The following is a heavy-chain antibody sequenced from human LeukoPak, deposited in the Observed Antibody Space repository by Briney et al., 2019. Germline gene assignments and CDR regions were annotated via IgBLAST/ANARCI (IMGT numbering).Heavy chain of an antibody. Sequence: GGSLRLSCAASGFTFVSYWMHWVRQAPGKGLLWVSRINGYGSSTDVADSVKGRFTISRDNAKNTLYLQMNSLRAEDTAVYYCARDAPGNTALDYWGQGTLVTVSS. V-gene: IGHV3-74*01. CDR3: ARDAPGNTALDY. D-gene: IGHD5-18*01. CDR1: GFTFVSYW. J-gene: IGHJ4*02. CDR2: INGYGSST.